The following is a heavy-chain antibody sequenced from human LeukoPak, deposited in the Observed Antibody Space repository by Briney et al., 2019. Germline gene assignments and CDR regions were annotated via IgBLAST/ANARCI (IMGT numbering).Heavy chain of an antibody. CDR1: GFTCSSYA. D-gene: IGHD1-26*01. CDR3: ARLSRSSYGKYYFDS. Sequence: GGSLRLSCAASGFTCSSYAMEWVRQAPGKGLEWLSSLTGGSDYVYYADSVKGRFTISRDNAKSSLYLQMNSLRAEDTAVYYCARLSRSSYGKYYFDSWGQGTLVTVSS. CDR2: LTGGSDYV. J-gene: IGHJ4*02. V-gene: IGHV3-21*01.